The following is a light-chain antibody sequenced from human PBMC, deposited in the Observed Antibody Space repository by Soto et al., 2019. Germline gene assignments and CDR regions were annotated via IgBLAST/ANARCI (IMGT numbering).Light chain of an antibody. V-gene: IGKV1-5*01. CDR1: QSISSW. CDR2: DAS. J-gene: IGKJ1*01. CDR3: QQYNSYSWT. Sequence: DIQMTQSPSTLSVSVVDRVTITFRASQSISSWLAWYQQKPGKAPKLPIYDASSLESGVPSRFSGSGSGTEFTLTISSLQPDDFATYYCQQYNSYSWTFGQGTKVDIK.